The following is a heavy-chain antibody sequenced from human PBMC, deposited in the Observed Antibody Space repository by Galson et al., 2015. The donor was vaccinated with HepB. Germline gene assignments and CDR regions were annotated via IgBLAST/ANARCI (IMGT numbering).Heavy chain of an antibody. J-gene: IGHJ3*01. V-gene: IGHV3-7*03. Sequence: SMRLSCAASGFTFSSYWMSWVRQAPGKGLEWVANIKQDGSEKYYVDSVKGRFTISRDNAKNSLYLQMNSLRAEDTAVYYCARGCSSTSCYVAPRWGQGTMVTVSS. CDR1: GFTFSSYW. CDR2: IKQDGSEK. CDR3: ARGCSSTSCYVAPR. D-gene: IGHD2-2*01.